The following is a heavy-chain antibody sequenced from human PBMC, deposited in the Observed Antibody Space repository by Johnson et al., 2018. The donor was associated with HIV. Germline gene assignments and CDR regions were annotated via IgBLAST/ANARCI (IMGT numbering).Heavy chain of an antibody. J-gene: IGHJ3*02. CDR3: ARRESGRLSFDI. CDR2: INWNGVRT. Sequence: VQLVESGGGVLRRGGSLRLSCEGFGFIFDDYDLSWVSQAPGKGLEWVSGINWNGVRTAYADSVKGQCTISRDNGKKSLYLQRNGRRGEDTALYYCARRESGRLSFDIWGQGTMVTVSS. D-gene: IGHD1-26*01. CDR1: GFIFDDYD. V-gene: IGHV3-20*04.